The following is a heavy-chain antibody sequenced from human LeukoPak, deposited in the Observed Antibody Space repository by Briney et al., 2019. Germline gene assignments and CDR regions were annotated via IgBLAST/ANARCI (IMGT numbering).Heavy chain of an antibody. CDR2: IYYSGST. CDR3: AREDVDPFFDH. CDR1: GGSISSYY. D-gene: IGHD2-21*01. Sequence: SETLSLTCTVSGGSISSYYWSWIRQVPGKGLEWIGYIYYSGSTNYNPSLKSRVTISVDMSKNQFSLKLSAVTAADTAVYYCAREDVDPFFDHWGQGTVVTVSS. V-gene: IGHV4-59*01. J-gene: IGHJ4*02.